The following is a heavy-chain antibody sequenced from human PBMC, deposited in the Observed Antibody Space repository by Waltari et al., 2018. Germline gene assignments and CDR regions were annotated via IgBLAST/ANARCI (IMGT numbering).Heavy chain of an antibody. CDR2: IIPILGIA. CDR3: ASQQVNWSDAFDI. V-gene: IGHV1-69*10. Sequence: QVQLVQSGAEVKKPGSSVKVSCKATGGTFSSYAISWVRQAPGQGLEWMGGIIPILGIANYAQKFQGRVTITADKSTSTAYMELSSLRSEDTAVYYCASQQVNWSDAFDIWGQGTMVTVSS. J-gene: IGHJ3*02. D-gene: IGHD1-1*01. CDR1: GGTFSSYA.